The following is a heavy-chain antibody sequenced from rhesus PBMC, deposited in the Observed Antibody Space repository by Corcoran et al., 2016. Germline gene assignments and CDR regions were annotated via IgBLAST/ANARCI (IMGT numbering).Heavy chain of an antibody. CDR1: GYSISRGSY. Sequence: QVQLQESGPGLVKPSETLSLTCAVSGYSISRGSYWGWIRQPPGKGLEWIGCIYGSGGSNYLNPSLKSRVTLSVDTSKNQFSLKLSSVTAADTAVYYCARDLRNIAASTTWGQGVLVTVSS. V-gene: IGHV4S14*01. D-gene: IGHD6-25*01. CDR3: ARDLRNIAASTT. J-gene: IGHJ4*01. CDR2: IYGSGGSN.